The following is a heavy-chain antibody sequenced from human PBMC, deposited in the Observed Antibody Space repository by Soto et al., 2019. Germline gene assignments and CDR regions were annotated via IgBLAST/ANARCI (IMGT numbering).Heavy chain of an antibody. CDR1: GFTFTSSA. J-gene: IGHJ5*02. CDR2: IVVGSGNT. D-gene: IGHD3-10*01. V-gene: IGHV1-58*01. CDR3: AADRKGGRITMVRGPKGFDP. Sequence: ASVKVSCKASGFTFTSSAVQWVRQARGQRLEWIGWIVVGSGNTNYAQKFQERVTITRDMSTSTAYMELSSPRSEDTAVYYCAADRKGGRITMVRGPKGFDPWGQGTLVTVSS.